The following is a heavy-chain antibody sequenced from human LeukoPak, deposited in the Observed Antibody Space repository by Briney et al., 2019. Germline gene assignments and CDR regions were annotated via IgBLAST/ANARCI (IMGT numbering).Heavy chain of an antibody. Sequence: GASVKVSCKASGYTFTSYDINWVRQATGQGLEWMGWMNPNSGNTGYAQKFQGRVTMTRNTSISTAYMELSSLRSEDTAVYYCARDLGDNYYGSGSLDYWGQGTLVTVSS. CDR1: GYTFTSYD. V-gene: IGHV1-8*01. J-gene: IGHJ4*02. D-gene: IGHD3-10*01. CDR2: MNPNSGNT. CDR3: ARDLGDNYYGSGSLDY.